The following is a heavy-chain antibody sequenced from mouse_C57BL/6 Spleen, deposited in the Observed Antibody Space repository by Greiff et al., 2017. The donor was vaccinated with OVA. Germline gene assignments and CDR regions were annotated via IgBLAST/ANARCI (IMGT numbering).Heavy chain of an antibody. Sequence: EVQLQQSGPELVKPGASVKIPCKASGYTFTDYNMDWVKQSHGKSLEWIGDINPNNGGTIYNQKFKGKATLTVDKSSSTAYMELRSLTSEDTAVYYCARDHWDKGYWYFDVWGTGTTVTVSS. CDR3: ARDHWDKGYWYFDV. V-gene: IGHV1-18*01. CDR2: INPNNGGT. J-gene: IGHJ1*03. D-gene: IGHD4-1*01. CDR1: GYTFTDYN.